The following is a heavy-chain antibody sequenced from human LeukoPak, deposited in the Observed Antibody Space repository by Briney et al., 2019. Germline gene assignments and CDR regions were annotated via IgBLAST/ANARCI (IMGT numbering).Heavy chain of an antibody. J-gene: IGHJ6*02. V-gene: IGHV3-21*01. CDR2: ISSSSSYI. D-gene: IGHD4-17*01. Sequence: PGGSLRLSCAASGFTFSSYSMNWVRQAPGKGLEWVSSISSSSSYIYYADSVKGRFTISRDNAKNSLYLQMNSLRAEDTAVYYCARDGIMTTVTTNPYYYYGMDVWGQGTTVTVSS. CDR3: ARDGIMTTVTTNPYYYYGMDV. CDR1: GFTFSSYS.